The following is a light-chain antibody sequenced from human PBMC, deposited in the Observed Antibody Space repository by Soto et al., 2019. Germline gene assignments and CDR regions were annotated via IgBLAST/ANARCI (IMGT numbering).Light chain of an antibody. Sequence: QSALTQPASVSGSPGQSITISCTGSSSDVGGHNHVSWYQQHPGKALKLIIYEVGNRPSGVSNRFSGSKSGNTASLTISGFQAEDEADYYCNSYTSSSTHVFGTGTKLTVL. CDR2: EVG. V-gene: IGLV2-14*01. CDR1: SSDVGGHNH. CDR3: NSYTSSSTHV. J-gene: IGLJ1*01.